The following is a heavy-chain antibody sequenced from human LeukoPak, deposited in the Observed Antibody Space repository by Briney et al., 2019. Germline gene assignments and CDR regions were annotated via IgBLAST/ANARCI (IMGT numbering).Heavy chain of an antibody. D-gene: IGHD7-27*01. Sequence: GGSLRLSCAASGFSFSSYSMNWVRQAPGKGLEWVSSISSSSSYIYQADSVKGRFTISRDNAKNSLYLQVNSLRAEDTAVYYCARMLGGTSWGFDCWGQGTLVTVSS. CDR2: ISSSSSYI. V-gene: IGHV3-21*01. CDR1: GFSFSSYS. J-gene: IGHJ4*02. CDR3: ARMLGGTSWGFDC.